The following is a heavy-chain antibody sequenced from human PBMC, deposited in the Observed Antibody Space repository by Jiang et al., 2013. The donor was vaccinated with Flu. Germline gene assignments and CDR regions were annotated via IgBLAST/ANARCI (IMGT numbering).Heavy chain of an antibody. CDR1: GFSLSTRGVG. Sequence: KPTQTLTLTCTFSGFSLSTRGVGVGWIRQPPGKALEWLGFIYWDDDKRSSPFLRSRISITKDTSRNQVVLRMTNMDPVDTATYFCAHSRDDYGDFDFWGQGTLVTVSS. D-gene: IGHD4-17*01. J-gene: IGHJ4*02. CDR3: AHSRDDYGDFDF. CDR2: IYWDDDK. V-gene: IGHV2-5*02.